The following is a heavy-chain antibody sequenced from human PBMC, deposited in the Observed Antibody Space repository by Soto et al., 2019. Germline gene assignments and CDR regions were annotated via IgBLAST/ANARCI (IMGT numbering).Heavy chain of an antibody. D-gene: IGHD6-13*01. CDR2: IYYSGST. Sequence: SETLSLTCTVSGGSISSYYWSWIRQPPGKGLEWIGYIYYSGSTNYNPSLKSRVTISVDTSKNQFSLKLSSVTAADTAVYYCARRFGISWYGDYYYYMDVWGKGTTVTVSS. J-gene: IGHJ6*03. CDR1: GGSISSYY. V-gene: IGHV4-59*08. CDR3: ARRFGISWYGDYYYYMDV.